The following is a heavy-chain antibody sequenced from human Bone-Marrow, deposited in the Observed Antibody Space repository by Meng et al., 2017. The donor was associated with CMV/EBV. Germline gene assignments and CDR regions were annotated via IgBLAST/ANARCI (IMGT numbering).Heavy chain of an antibody. CDR3: ARDREYYNSTGCYEDWFDP. D-gene: IGHD2-2*01. Sequence: ASVKVSCKASGYTFTNYGISWVRQAPGQGLEWMGWISSSNGDTNYARNLQGRVTRTTDTSTSTAYTELRSLRSDETAVYYCARDREYYNSTGCYEDWFDPWGQGTLVTVSS. CDR2: ISSSNGDT. V-gene: IGHV1-18*01. CDR1: GYTFTNYG. J-gene: IGHJ5*02.